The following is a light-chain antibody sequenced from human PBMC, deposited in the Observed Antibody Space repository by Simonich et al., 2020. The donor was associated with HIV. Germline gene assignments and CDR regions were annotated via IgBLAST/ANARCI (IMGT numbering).Light chain of an antibody. CDR1: SSDVGSYNL. CDR2: EGS. CDR3: CSYAGSHTFV. Sequence: QSALTQPASVSGSPGQSITISCTGTSSDVGSYNLVSWYLQHPGKAPKLMIYEGSKRPSGVSNRFSGSKSGNTASLTISGLQAEDEADYYCCSYAGSHTFVFGGGTKLTVL. V-gene: IGLV2-23*01. J-gene: IGLJ2*01.